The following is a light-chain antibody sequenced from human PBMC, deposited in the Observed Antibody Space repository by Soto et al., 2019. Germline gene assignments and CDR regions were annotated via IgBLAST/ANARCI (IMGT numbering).Light chain of an antibody. V-gene: IGKV1-39*01. J-gene: IGKJ1*01. CDR1: QRINTF. Sequence: IPLTQSPSSLSASVGDRVTITCRASQRINTFLNWYQQKPGKAPKLLIYAASNLQSGVPSRFSGGGSGTDFTVTISSLQPEDFANYYCQQSYSAPWKFGQGTKVEI. CDR2: AAS. CDR3: QQSYSAPWK.